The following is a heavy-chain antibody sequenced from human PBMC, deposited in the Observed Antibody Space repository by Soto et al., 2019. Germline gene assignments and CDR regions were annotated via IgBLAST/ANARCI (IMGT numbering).Heavy chain of an antibody. Sequence: GGSLRLSCASSGLHLIRHWMHWVRQATGKGLLWLSRISGDGSNTNNADSVKGRFTSSRDNPKNTLYLQMNSLRVEDTAVYFCARGGPYASGSSYFDYWGQGVLVTVSS. CDR2: ISGDGSNT. V-gene: IGHV3-74*01. CDR1: GLHLIRHW. D-gene: IGHD3-10*01. J-gene: IGHJ4*02. CDR3: ARGGPYASGSSYFDY.